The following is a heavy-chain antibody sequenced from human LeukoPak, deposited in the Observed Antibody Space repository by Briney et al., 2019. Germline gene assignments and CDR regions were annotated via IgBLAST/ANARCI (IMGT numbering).Heavy chain of an antibody. V-gene: IGHV3-48*01. D-gene: IGHD1-26*01. CDR1: RFTFSNYG. J-gene: IGHJ3*02. CDR3: SREVGTPQAFDI. CDR2: INSRSSTI. Sequence: GGSLRLSCAASRFTFSNYGVNWVRQAPGKGLEWVSYINSRSSTIYYADSVRGRFTISRDNAKNSLYLQMNSLKAEDTAIYYCSREVGTPQAFDIWGQGTMVTVSS.